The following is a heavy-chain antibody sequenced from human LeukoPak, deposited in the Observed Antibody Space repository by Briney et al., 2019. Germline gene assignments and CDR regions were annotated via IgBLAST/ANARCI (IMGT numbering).Heavy chain of an antibody. CDR2: IYGSGST. V-gene: IGHV4-59*01. J-gene: IGHJ3*02. CDR1: GGSFSGYY. D-gene: IGHD3-22*01. CDR3: ASLTTADAFDI. Sequence: PSETLSLTCAVYGGSFSGYYWSWIRQPPGKGLEWIGYIYGSGSTNYNPSLKSRVTISVDTSKNQFSLKLSSVTAADTAVFYCASLTTADAFDIWGQGTMVTVSS.